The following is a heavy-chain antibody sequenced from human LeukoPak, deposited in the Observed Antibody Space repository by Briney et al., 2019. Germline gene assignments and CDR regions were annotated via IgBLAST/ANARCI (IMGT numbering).Heavy chain of an antibody. CDR3: ARDSYYYDSSGYYPNWFDP. Sequence: EASVKVSCKASGYTFTGYYMHWVRQAPGQGLEWRGWINPHSGGTNYAQKFQGRVTMTRDTSISTAYMELSRLRSDDTAVYYYARDSYYYDSSGYYPNWFDPWGQGTLVTVSS. D-gene: IGHD3-22*01. CDR1: GYTFTGYY. V-gene: IGHV1-2*02. J-gene: IGHJ5*02. CDR2: INPHSGGT.